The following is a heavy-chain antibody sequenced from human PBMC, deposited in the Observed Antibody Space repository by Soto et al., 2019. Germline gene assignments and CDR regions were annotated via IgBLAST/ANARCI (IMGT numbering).Heavy chain of an antibody. Sequence: EVQLVESGGGLVQPGASLRLSCAASGFTFNSYSMNWVRQAPGKGLEWISYIFGNSNLRSYADSVKGRFTISRDNAKNSMYLQMNSLRDDDTAVYYCVRDTQWAFDMWGQGTMVTVSS. CDR2: IFGNSNLR. CDR3: VRDTQWAFDM. D-gene: IGHD2-8*01. V-gene: IGHV3-48*02. J-gene: IGHJ3*02. CDR1: GFTFNSYS.